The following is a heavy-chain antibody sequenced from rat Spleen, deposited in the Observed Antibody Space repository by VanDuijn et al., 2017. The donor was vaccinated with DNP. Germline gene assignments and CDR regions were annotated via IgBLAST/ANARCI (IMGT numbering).Heavy chain of an antibody. J-gene: IGHJ2*01. Sequence: EVQLVESGGGLVQPGRSLKLSCTASGFTFSDYNMAWVRQAPKKGLEWVATIFYDGISTYYGDSVKGRFTVSRDNAKNTLYLQMDSLRSEDTATYYCVRWNSGHFDYWGQGVMVPVSS. D-gene: IGHD4-3*01. CDR2: IFYDGIST. V-gene: IGHV5-7*01. CDR1: GFTFSDYN. CDR3: VRWNSGHFDY.